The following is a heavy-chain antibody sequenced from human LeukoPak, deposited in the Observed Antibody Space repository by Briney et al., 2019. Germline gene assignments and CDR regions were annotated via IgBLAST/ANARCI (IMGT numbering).Heavy chain of an antibody. J-gene: IGHJ4*02. D-gene: IGHD5-24*01. V-gene: IGHV4-59*01. CDR1: GGSISSYY. Sequence: SETLSLTCTVSGGSISSYYWNWIRQPPGKGLEWMGYIYYSGSTNYNPSLKRRVTISVDTSKNQFSLKLSSVTAADTAVYYCARDRDGYNSLDYWGQGTLVTVSS. CDR3: ARDRDGYNSLDY. CDR2: IYYSGST.